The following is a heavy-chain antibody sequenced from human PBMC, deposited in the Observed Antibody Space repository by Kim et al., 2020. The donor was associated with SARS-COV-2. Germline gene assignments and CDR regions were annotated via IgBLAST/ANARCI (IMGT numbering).Heavy chain of an antibody. J-gene: IGHJ4*02. CDR2: ISGSGGST. Sequence: GGSLRLSCAASGFTFSSYAMSWVRQAPGKGLEWVSAISGSGGSTYYSDSVKGRFTISRDNSKNTLYLQMNSLRAEDTAVYYCAKDRSSSSLFDYWGQGTLVTVSS. CDR3: AKDRSSSSLFDY. V-gene: IGHV3-23*01. CDR1: GFTFSSYA. D-gene: IGHD6-6*01.